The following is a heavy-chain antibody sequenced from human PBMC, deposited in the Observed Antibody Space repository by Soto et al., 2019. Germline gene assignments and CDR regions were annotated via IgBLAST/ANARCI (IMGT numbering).Heavy chain of an antibody. CDR2: ISAYNGNT. CDR1: GYTFTSYG. J-gene: IGHJ4*02. Sequence: GASVKVSCKASGYTFTSYGISCVRQAPGQGLEWMGWISAYNGNTNYAQKLQGRVTMTTDTSTSTAYMELSRLRSDDTAVYYCARDSNSSGAGSVDYWGQGTLVTVSS. D-gene: IGHD6-19*01. CDR3: ARDSNSSGAGSVDY. V-gene: IGHV1-18*01.